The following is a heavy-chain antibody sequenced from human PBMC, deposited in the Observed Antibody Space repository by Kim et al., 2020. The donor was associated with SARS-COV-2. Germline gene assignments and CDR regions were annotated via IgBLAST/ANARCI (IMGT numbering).Heavy chain of an antibody. CDR3: TLGYYYMEV. J-gene: IGHJ6*03. V-gene: IGHV3-49*04. CDR1: GFTFGDYA. CDR2: IKSKAYGGKT. Sequence: GGSLRLSCTASGFTFGDYAMSWVRQAPGKGLEGVGFIKSKAYGGKTEYAASVKGRFTIASNNYKSNAYLQMNSLKTEDTAVYLCTLGYYYMEVWREGAT.